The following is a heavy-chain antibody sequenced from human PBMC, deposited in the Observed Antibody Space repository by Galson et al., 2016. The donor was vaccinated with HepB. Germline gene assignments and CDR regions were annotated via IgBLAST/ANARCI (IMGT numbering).Heavy chain of an antibody. CDR3: ARILNSRLTMVRGVTNLPDY. CDR1: GFSLTSAWVG. D-gene: IGHD3-10*01. V-gene: IGHV2-26*01. J-gene: IGHJ4*02. CDR2: IFSNGKE. Sequence: PALVKPTQTLTLTCTVSGFSLTSAWVGVTWIRQPPGKALEWLASIFSNGKESYTTSLKSRLTISKDTSESQVVLTMTNMDPVDTATYHCARILNSRLTMVRGVTNLPDYWGQGTLVTVSS.